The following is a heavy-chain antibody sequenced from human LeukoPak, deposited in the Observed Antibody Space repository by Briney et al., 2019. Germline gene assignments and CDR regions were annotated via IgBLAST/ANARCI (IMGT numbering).Heavy chain of an antibody. CDR3: ARCKGIVR. CDR2: IYYSGST. V-gene: IGHV4-39*01. J-gene: IGHJ4*02. Sequence: SETLSLTCTVSGGSISSSSYYWGWIRQPPGKGLEWIGSIYYSGSTYYNPSLKSRVTISVDTSKNQFSLKLSSVTAADTAVYYCARCKGIVRWGQGTLVTVSS. D-gene: IGHD2-15*01. CDR1: GGSISSSSYY.